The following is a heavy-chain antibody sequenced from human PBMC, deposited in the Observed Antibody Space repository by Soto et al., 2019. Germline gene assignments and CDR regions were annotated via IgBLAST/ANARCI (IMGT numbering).Heavy chain of an antibody. V-gene: IGHV3-23*01. D-gene: IGHD6-6*01. J-gene: IGHJ4*01. CDR3: STAASSSSGY. CDR2: ITGSGATT. Sequence: GGSLRLSCAASRFTFINYDMSWVRQAPGKGLEWVSTITGSGATTYYADSVKGRFTISRDNPKNTLYLQMNSPRVEDTGVYFCSTAASSSSGYWGQGTLVAVSS. CDR1: RFTFINYD.